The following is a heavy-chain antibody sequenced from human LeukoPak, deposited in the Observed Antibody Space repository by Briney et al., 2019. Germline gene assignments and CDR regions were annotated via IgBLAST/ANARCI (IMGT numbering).Heavy chain of an antibody. D-gene: IGHD3-9*01. J-gene: IGHJ5*02. CDR2: ISWNSGSI. CDR3: AKTAWHDITGWFDP. V-gene: IGHV3-9*01. Sequence: PGGSLRLSCAASGFTFDDFAMHWVRQAPGKGLEWVSGISWNSGSIGYADSVKGRFTISRDNAKNSLYLQMNSLRAEDTALYYCAKTAWHDITGWFDPWGQGTLVTVSS. CDR1: GFTFDDFA.